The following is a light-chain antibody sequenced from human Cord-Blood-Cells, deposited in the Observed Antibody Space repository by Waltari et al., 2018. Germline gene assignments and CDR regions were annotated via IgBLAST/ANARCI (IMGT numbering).Light chain of an antibody. J-gene: IGLJ7*01. CDR1: SRDVGSYNL. Sequence: QSALTQPASVSGSPGQSITISCTGTSRDVGSYNLVSCYQQHPGKAPKLMIYEGSKRPSGVSNRFSGSKSGNTASLTISGLQAEDEADYYCCSYAGSSTLAVFGGGTQLTVL. CDR2: EGS. CDR3: CSYAGSSTLAV. V-gene: IGLV2-23*01.